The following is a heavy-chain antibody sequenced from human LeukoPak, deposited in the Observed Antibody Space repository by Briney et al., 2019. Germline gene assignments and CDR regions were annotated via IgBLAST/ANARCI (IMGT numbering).Heavy chain of an antibody. V-gene: IGHV4-59*01. D-gene: IGHD1-26*01. CDR1: GGSISSYY. CDR2: IYYSGTT. J-gene: IGHJ4*02. CDR3: ARSSGAYRSFDY. Sequence: PSETLSLTCTVSGGSISSYYWSWIRQPPGKGLEWIGYIYYSGTTDYNPSLKSRVTISVDTSNNQFSLKVSSVTAADTAAYYCARSSGAYRSFDYWGQGTLVPVSS.